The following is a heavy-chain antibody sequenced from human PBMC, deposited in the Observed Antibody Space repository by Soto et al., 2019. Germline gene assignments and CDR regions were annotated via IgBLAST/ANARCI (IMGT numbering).Heavy chain of an antibody. Sequence: SETLSLTCTVSGGSISSGDYYWSWIRQPPGKGLEWIGYIYYSGSTYYNPSLKSRVTISVDTSKNQFSLKLSSVTAADTAVYHCAHYSSGRAFDIWGQGTRVTVAS. CDR1: GGSISSGDYY. CDR2: IYYSGST. V-gene: IGHV4-30-4*01. CDR3: AHYSSGRAFDI. D-gene: IGHD6-19*01. J-gene: IGHJ3*02.